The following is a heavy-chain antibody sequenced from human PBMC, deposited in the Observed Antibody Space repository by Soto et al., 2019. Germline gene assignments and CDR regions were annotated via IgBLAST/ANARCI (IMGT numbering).Heavy chain of an antibody. CDR1: GGSISSGDYY. Sequence: TSETLSLTCTVSGGSISSGDYYWSWIRQPPGKGLEWIGYIYYSGSTYYNPSLKSRVTISVDTSKNQFSLKLSSVTAADTAVYYCARTTYDFWSGYPYYYYYGMDVWGQGTTVTVSS. CDR2: IYYSGST. V-gene: IGHV4-30-4*01. CDR3: ARTTYDFWSGYPYYYYYGMDV. D-gene: IGHD3-3*01. J-gene: IGHJ6*02.